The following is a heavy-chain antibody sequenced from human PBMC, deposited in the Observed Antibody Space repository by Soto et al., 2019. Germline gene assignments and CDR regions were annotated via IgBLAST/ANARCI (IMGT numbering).Heavy chain of an antibody. CDR1: GGSISSGGYY. J-gene: IGHJ3*02. CDR3: ARQDRITMVRGISSGAFDI. Sequence: SETLSLTCTVSGGSISSGGYYWSWIRQHPGKGLEWIGYIYYSGSTYYNPSLKSRVTISVDTSKNQFSLKLSSVTAADTAVYYCARQDRITMVRGISSGAFDIWGQGTMVTVSS. D-gene: IGHD3-10*01. V-gene: IGHV4-31*03. CDR2: IYYSGST.